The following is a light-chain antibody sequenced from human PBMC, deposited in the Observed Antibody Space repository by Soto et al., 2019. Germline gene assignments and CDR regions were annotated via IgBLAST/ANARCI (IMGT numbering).Light chain of an antibody. CDR3: QQRSNWLFT. V-gene: IGKV3-11*01. Sequence: EIVFTQSPATLSLSPGERATLSCRASQSVSSYLAWYQQKPGQAPRLLIYDASNRATGIPARFSSSGSGTDFTLTISILEPEDFAVYYCQQRSNWLFTFGPGTKVDIK. J-gene: IGKJ3*01. CDR2: DAS. CDR1: QSVSSY.